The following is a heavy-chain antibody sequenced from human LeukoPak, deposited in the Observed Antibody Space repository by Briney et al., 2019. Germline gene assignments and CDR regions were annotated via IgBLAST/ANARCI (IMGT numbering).Heavy chain of an antibody. CDR1: GFTFSSYA. CDR2: ISGSGGST. J-gene: IGHJ4*02. V-gene: IGHV3-23*01. Sequence: PGGSLRLSCAASGFTFSSYAMRWVRQAPGKGLEWVSAISGSGGSTYYADSVKGRFTISRDNSKNTLYLQMNSLRAEDTAVYYCAKAYYDSSGPWEPPADWGQGTLVTVSS. CDR3: AKAYYDSSGPWEPPAD. D-gene: IGHD3-22*01.